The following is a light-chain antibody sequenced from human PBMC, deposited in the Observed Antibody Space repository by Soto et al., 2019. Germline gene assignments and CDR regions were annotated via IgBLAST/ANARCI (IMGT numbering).Light chain of an antibody. CDR2: DVS. Sequence: AIQLTQSPSSLSASVGDRVNITCRASQGVSSALAWYQQKPGKAPKVLIYDVSTLQSGVPSRFSGSGSGTDFTLTISSLQPEDFATYYCQQFNNFPLTFGGGTKVEIK. J-gene: IGKJ4*01. CDR1: QGVSSA. V-gene: IGKV1D-13*01. CDR3: QQFNNFPLT.